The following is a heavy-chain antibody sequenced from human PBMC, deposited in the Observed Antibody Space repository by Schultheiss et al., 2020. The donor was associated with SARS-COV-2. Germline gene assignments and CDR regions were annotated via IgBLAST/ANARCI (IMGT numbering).Heavy chain of an antibody. CDR1: GGSISSYY. J-gene: IGHJ4*02. D-gene: IGHD2-2*01. V-gene: IGHV4-59*01. CDR3: ASRACSSTSCCYFDY. CDR2: INHSGST. Sequence: SETLSLTCTVSGGSISSYYWSWIRQPPGKGLEWIGEINHSGSTNYNPSLKSRVTISVDTSKNQFSLKLSSVTAADTAVYYCASRACSSTSCCYFDYWGQGTLVTVSS.